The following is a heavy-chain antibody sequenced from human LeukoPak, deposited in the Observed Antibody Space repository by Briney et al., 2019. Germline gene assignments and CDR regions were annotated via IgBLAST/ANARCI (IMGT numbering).Heavy chain of an antibody. CDR2: ISSSSSTM. Sequence: AGGSLRLSCAASGFTFSSYNMNWVRQAPGKGLEWVSYISSSSSTMSYADSVRGRFTISRDNAKNSLYLQMNSLRAEDTAVYYCARSLKYGLSFDYWGQGTLVTVSS. CDR3: ARSLKYGLSFDY. D-gene: IGHD2-2*01. V-gene: IGHV3-48*01. CDR1: GFTFSSYN. J-gene: IGHJ4*02.